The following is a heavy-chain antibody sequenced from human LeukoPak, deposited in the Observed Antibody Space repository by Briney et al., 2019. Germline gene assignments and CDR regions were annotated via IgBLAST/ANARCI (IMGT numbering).Heavy chain of an antibody. J-gene: IGHJ4*02. CDR1: GNDW. Sequence: GGSLRLSCAASGNDWIHWVRQVPGKGLVWVSHTNSDGSWTSYADSVKGRFTISKDNAKNTVYLQMNSLRAEDTAVYYCVSFYETYWGRGTLVTVSS. CDR3: VSFYETY. V-gene: IGHV3-74*01. D-gene: IGHD2/OR15-2a*01. CDR2: TNSDGSWT.